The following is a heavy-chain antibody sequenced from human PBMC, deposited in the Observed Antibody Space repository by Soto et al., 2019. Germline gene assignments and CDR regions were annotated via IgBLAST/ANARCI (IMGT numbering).Heavy chain of an antibody. Sequence: PRESLRLSFTGSVFRFGGSDMSWFRQAPGKRPEWVGVIRSKAFGATAEYAASVKGRFTISRDDSDSILYLQMNSLNSEDTAVYYCARRAPVTPFDYWGQGT. CDR2: IRSKAFGATA. J-gene: IGHJ4*02. CDR3: ARRAPVTPFDY. V-gene: IGHV3-49*03. D-gene: IGHD4-17*01. CDR1: VFRFGGSD.